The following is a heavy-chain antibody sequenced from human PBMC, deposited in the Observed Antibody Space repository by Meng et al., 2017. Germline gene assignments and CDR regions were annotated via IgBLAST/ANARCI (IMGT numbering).Heavy chain of an antibody. CDR1: VFTFSGYG. Sequence: QVQRWESGGGVVQPGRSLGLSCAVSVFTFSGYGMHWVRQAQGKGLEWVSVIWYDGSNKYYADSVKGRFTISRDNSKNTLYLQMNSLRAEDTAVYYCAREPGIAVAGRGGFDYWGQGTLVTVSS. D-gene: IGHD6-19*01. J-gene: IGHJ4*02. V-gene: IGHV3-33*01. CDR2: IWYDGSNK. CDR3: AREPGIAVAGRGGFDY.